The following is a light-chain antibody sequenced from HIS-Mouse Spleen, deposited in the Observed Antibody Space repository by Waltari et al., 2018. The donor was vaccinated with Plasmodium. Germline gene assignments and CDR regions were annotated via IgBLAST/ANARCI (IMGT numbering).Light chain of an antibody. J-gene: IGLJ1*01. CDR2: KVS. V-gene: IGLV2-14*01. CDR1: SSDVGGYNY. CDR3: SSYTSSSTLDV. Sequence: QSALTQPASVSGSPGQSITISCTGTSSDVGGYNYVSWYQQHPGKAPKLMIYKVSNRPSGFSNRFSGSKSGNTASLTISGLQAEDEADYYCSSYTSSSTLDVFGTGTKVTVL.